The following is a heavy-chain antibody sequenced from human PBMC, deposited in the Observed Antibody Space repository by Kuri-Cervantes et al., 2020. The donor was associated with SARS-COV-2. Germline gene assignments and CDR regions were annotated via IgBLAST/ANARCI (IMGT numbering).Heavy chain of an antibody. CDR3: ARESRDSGSSPALDY. D-gene: IGHD1-26*01. Sequence: GESLKISCAASGFTVSSNYMSWVRQAPGKGLEWVSVIYSGGSTYYADSVKGRFTISRDNSKNTLYLQMNSLRAEDTAVYYCARESRDSGSSPALDYWGQGTLVTVSS. J-gene: IGHJ4*02. V-gene: IGHV3-53*05. CDR1: GFTVSSNY. CDR2: IYSGGST.